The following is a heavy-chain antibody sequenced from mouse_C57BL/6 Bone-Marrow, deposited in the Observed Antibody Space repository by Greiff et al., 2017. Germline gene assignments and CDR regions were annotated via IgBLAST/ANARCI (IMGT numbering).Heavy chain of an antibody. CDR1: GFTFSSYA. V-gene: IGHV5-4*03. Sequence: EVKLVESGGGLVKPGGSLKLSCAASGFTFSSYAMSWVRQTPEKRLEWVATISDGGSYTYYPDNVKGRFTISRDNAKNNLYLQMSHLKSEDTAMYYCARVYYGSRWYFDVWGTGTTVTVSS. CDR2: ISDGGSYT. D-gene: IGHD1-1*01. J-gene: IGHJ1*03. CDR3: ARVYYGSRWYFDV.